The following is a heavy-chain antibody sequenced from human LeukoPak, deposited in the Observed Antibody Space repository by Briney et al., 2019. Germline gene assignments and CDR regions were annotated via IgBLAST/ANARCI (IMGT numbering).Heavy chain of an antibody. CDR2: IYYSGST. V-gene: IGHV4-59*11. J-gene: IGHJ3*02. CDR1: GGFISSHY. Sequence: SETLSLTCTVSGGFISSHYWSWIRQPPGKGLEWIGYIYYSGSTNYNPSLKSRVTISVDTSKNQFSLKLSSVTAADTAVYYCARDGDIWGQGTMVTVSS. CDR3: ARDGDI.